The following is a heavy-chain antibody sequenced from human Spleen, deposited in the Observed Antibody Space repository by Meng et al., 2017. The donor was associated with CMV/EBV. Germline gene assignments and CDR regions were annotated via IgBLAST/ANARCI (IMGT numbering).Heavy chain of an antibody. CDR2: IYYSGSA. D-gene: IGHD4-11*01. J-gene: IGHJ4*02. CDR1: GGSSSSGIYY. Sequence: TVSGGSSSSGIYYWSWIRQHPGKGLEWIGYIYYSGSAYYNPSLESRVTISVDTSKNQFSLRLSSVTAADTAMYYCARGYSIPTHFDYWGQGTLVTVSS. V-gene: IGHV4-31*02. CDR3: ARGYSIPTHFDY.